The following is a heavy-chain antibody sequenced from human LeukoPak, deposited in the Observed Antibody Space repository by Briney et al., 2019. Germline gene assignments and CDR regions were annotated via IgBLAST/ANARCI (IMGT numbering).Heavy chain of an antibody. D-gene: IGHD6-13*01. CDR1: GGSISSGGYY. J-gene: IGHJ3*02. V-gene: IGHV4-39*07. CDR2: INHSGST. CDR3: ARGRADSSSWYRAFDI. Sequence: SETLSLTCTVSGGSISSGGYYWSWIRQPPGKGLEWIGEINHSGSTNYNPSLKSRVTISVDTSKNQFSLKLSSVTAADTAVYYCARGRADSSSWYRAFDIWGQGTMVTVSS.